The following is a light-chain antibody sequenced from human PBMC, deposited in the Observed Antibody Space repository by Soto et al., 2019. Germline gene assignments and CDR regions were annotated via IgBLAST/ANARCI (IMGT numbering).Light chain of an antibody. V-gene: IGKV1-9*01. CDR2: AAS. Sequence: DIQLTQSPSFLSASVGDRVIITCRASQGISSYLAWYQRKAGKAPKLLIYAASTLQSGVPSRFSGSGSGTEFTLTISSLQPEDFATYYCQQLNSYPLTFGGGTKVEIK. CDR3: QQLNSYPLT. CDR1: QGISSY. J-gene: IGKJ4*01.